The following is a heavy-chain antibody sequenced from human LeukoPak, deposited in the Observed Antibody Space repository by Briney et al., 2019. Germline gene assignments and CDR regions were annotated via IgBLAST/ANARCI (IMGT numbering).Heavy chain of an antibody. CDR1: GYTLTELS. V-gene: IGHV1-24*01. Sequence: GASVKVSCKVSGYTLTELSMHWVRQAPGKGLEWMGGFDPEDGETIYAQKFQGRVTMTEDTSTDTAYTELSSLRSEDTAVYYCATDRLDYDSSGALDYWGQGTLVTVSS. CDR3: ATDRLDYDSSGALDY. D-gene: IGHD3-22*01. J-gene: IGHJ4*02. CDR2: FDPEDGET.